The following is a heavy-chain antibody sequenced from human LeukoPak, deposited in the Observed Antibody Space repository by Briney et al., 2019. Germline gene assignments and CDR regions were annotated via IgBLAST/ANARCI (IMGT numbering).Heavy chain of an antibody. CDR1: GGSFSGYY. D-gene: IGHD6-13*01. CDR3: AREPAGYSSSWFSRAYFDY. J-gene: IGHJ4*02. CDR2: IYYSGST. V-gene: IGHV4-34*01. Sequence: SETLSLTCAVYGGSFSGYYWSWIRQPPGKGLEWIGSIYYSGSTYYNPSLKSRVTISVDTSKNQFSLKLSSVTAADTAVYYCAREPAGYSSSWFSRAYFDYWGQGTLVTVSS.